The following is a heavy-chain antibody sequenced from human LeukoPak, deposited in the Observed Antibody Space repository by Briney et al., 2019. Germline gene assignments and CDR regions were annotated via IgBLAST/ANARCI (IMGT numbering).Heavy chain of an antibody. D-gene: IGHD3-3*01. CDR2: IKQDGSEK. CDR3: ARDTTIFGVVTTSFDY. CDR1: GFTFSSYW. Sequence: GGSLRLSCAASGFTFSSYWMSWVRQAQGKGLGGWANIKQDGSEKYYVDSVKGRFTISRDNAKNSLYLQMNSLRAEDTAVYYCARDTTIFGVVTTSFDYWGQGTLVTVSS. J-gene: IGHJ4*02. V-gene: IGHV3-7*01.